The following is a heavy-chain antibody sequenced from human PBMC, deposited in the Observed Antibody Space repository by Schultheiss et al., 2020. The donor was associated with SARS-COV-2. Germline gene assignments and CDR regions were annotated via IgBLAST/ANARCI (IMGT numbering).Heavy chain of an antibody. CDR3: ARLIVVVPAAAGYYMDV. CDR2: IYPGDSDT. J-gene: IGHJ6*03. CDR1: GYSFISYW. Sequence: GGSLRLSCKGSGYSFISYWIAWVRQMPGKGLEWMGIIYPGDSDTNYSPSFQGQVTISADKSISTAYLQWSSLKASDTAMYYCARLIVVVPAAAGYYMDVWGKGTTVTVSS. V-gene: IGHV5-51*01. D-gene: IGHD2-2*01.